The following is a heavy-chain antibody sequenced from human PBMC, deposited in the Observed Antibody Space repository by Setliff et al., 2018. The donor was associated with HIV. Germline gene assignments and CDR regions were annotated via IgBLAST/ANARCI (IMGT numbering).Heavy chain of an antibody. D-gene: IGHD3-10*01. CDR3: ARGLFYGEYNWFDP. CDR1: GYTFTSYD. J-gene: IGHJ5*02. V-gene: IGHV1-8*02. Sequence: ASVKVSCKASGYTFTSYDINWVRQATGQGLEWMGWMNPNSGNTGYAQKFQGRVTMTRNTSISTAYMELSSLRSEDTAVYYCARGLFYGEYNWFDPWGQGTLVTVSS. CDR2: MNPNSGNT.